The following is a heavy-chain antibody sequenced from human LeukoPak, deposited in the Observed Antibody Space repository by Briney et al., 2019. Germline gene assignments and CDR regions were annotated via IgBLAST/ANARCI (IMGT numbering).Heavy chain of an antibody. J-gene: IGHJ5*02. Sequence: ASVKVSCKASGGTFSSYVISWVRQAPGQGLEWMGRIIPILGIANYAQKFQGRVTITADKSTSTAYMELSSLRSEDTAVYYCARDYYGSGSLAEFATAWGQGTLVTVSS. CDR1: GGTFSSYV. D-gene: IGHD3-10*01. CDR3: ARDYYGSGSLAEFATA. V-gene: IGHV1-69*04. CDR2: IIPILGIA.